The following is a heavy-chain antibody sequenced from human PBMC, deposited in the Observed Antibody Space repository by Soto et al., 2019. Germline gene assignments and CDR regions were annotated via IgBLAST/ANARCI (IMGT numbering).Heavy chain of an antibody. CDR1: GFTVSSNY. D-gene: IGHD2-15*01. CDR2: IYSGGST. J-gene: IGHJ3*02. Sequence: GGSLRLSCAASGFTVSSNYMSWVRQAPGKGLEWVSVIYSGGSTYYADSVKGRFTISRDNSKNTLYLQMNSLRAEDTAVYYCARDRRVVVAATPEFDAFDIWGQGTMVTVSS. V-gene: IGHV3-66*01. CDR3: ARDRRVVVAATPEFDAFDI.